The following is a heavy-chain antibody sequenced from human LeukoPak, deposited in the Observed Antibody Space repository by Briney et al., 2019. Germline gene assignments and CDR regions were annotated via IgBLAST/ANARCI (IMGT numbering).Heavy chain of an antibody. CDR3: AKAGMATYFEREDY. CDR2: IKQDGSDK. J-gene: IGHJ4*02. D-gene: IGHD5-24*01. V-gene: IGHV3-7*02. CDR1: GFTFSSYW. Sequence: PGGSLRLSCAASGFTFSSYWMSWVRQAPGKGLQWVANIKQDGSDKYYVDSVKGRFTISRDNSKNTLYLQMNSLRAEDTAVYYCAKAGMATYFEREDYWGQGTLVTVSS.